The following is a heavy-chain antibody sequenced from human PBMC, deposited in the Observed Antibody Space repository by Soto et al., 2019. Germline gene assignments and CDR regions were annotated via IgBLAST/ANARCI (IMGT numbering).Heavy chain of an antibody. CDR1: GFTFSSHW. J-gene: IGHJ4*02. D-gene: IGHD6-13*01. Sequence: EVQLVESGGGLVQPGGSLRLSCAASGFTFSSHWMGWVRQAPGKGLEWVANIEQDGSDKYYVDSVKGRFTISRDNAKNSLYLQMNNPSAEDAAVYYCASSAHSSIFDYWGQGTLATVSS. V-gene: IGHV3-7*01. CDR3: ASSAHSSIFDY. CDR2: IEQDGSDK.